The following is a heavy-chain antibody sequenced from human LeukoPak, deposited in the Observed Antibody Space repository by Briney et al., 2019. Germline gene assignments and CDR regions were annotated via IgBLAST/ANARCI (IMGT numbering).Heavy chain of an antibody. V-gene: IGHV4-59*01. CDR1: GGSISGYY. CDR3: ARGSSTYYGKWFDP. D-gene: IGHD1-26*01. J-gene: IGHJ5*02. Sequence: PSETLSLTCTVSGGSISGYYWSWIRQPPGKGLEWIGYIYYSGSTNYNPSLKSRVTISVDTSKNQFSLKLSSVTAADTAVYFCARGSSTYYGKWFDPWGQGTLVTVSS. CDR2: IYYSGST.